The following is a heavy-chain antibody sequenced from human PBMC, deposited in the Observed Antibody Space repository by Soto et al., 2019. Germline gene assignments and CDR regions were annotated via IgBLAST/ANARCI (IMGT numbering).Heavy chain of an antibody. D-gene: IGHD6-19*01. CDR3: ARGITLTGWVKPHLDY. V-gene: IGHV1-2*02. Sequence: ASVKVSCKASGYTFTAYYLHWVRQAHGQGLEWMGWINPNSGVRNYEQKFQGRVTMTRDASINTAYMELSSLRSDDTAVYYCARGITLTGWVKPHLDYWGQG. J-gene: IGHJ4*02. CDR2: INPNSGVR. CDR1: GYTFTAYY.